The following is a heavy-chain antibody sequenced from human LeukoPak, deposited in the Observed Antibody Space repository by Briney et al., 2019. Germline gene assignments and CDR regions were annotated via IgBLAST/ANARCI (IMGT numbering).Heavy chain of an antibody. CDR1: GFTFSTSV. CDR3: ARDRGGYSTDFDF. D-gene: IGHD6-13*01. CDR2: LNRDGTRT. V-gene: IGHV3-23*01. Sequence: PGGSLRLSCAASGFTFSTSVKSWVRQVPGKGLEWVSTLNRDGTRTYYSLSSSGRFIVSRDNSMNTLYLQMNGLRADDTAVYYCARDRGGYSTDFDFWGQGTLVTVSS. J-gene: IGHJ4*02.